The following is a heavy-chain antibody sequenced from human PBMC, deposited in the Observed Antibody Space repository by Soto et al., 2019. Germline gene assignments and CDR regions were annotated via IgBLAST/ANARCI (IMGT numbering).Heavy chain of an antibody. D-gene: IGHD6-13*01. CDR2: IIPVFGTA. CDR1: GGTSRTYG. CDR3: AKRYNSSWYWFDP. J-gene: IGHJ5*02. Sequence: QVQLVQSGAELKRPGSSVKVSCKVSGGTSRTYGISWVRQAPGQGLEWMGGIIPVFGTANYAQKFQGRVTISADGSRNTAYLELSSLRAEDTAVYYCAKRYNSSWYWFDPWGQGTLVTVSS. V-gene: IGHV1-69*01.